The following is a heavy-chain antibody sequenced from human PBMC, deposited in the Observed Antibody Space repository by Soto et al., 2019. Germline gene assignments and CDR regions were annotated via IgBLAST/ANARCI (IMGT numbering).Heavy chain of an antibody. CDR2: ILPGFGPE. CDR1: GGTFSSYA. D-gene: IGHD3-22*01. V-gene: IGHV1-69*06. Sequence: SVKVSCKASGGTFSSYAISLVRQAPGQGLEWIGGILPGFGPENEAQKFQGRVTIPADKSTSTAYMELSSLRSEDTAVYYWARDPTNYYYVSSGYSAPYFDYWGQGPLVTVSS. J-gene: IGHJ4*02. CDR3: ARDPTNYYYVSSGYSAPYFDY.